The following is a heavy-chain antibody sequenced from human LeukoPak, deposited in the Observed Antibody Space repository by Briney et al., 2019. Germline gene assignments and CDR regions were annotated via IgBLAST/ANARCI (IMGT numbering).Heavy chain of an antibody. CDR1: GYTFTNFD. V-gene: IGHV1-8*01. D-gene: IGHD3-9*01. CDR2: INPKSGFP. Sequence: GASVKVSCKASGYTFTNFDIHWVRQATGQGPEWMGFINPKSGFPAAAHKLQGRVTFTWDTSINTAYMELSSLRSEDTAVYYCARGGVDYFDLFDYWGQGTLVTVSS. CDR3: ARGGVDYFDLFDY. J-gene: IGHJ4*02.